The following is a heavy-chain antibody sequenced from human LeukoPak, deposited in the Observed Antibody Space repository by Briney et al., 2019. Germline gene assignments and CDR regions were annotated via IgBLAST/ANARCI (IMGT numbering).Heavy chain of an antibody. J-gene: IGHJ4*02. CDR3: ARDSEGYCSGGSCYFDY. D-gene: IGHD2-15*01. Sequence: SVKVSCKASGGTFSSYAISWVRQAPGQGPEWMGRIIPIFGTANYAQKFQGRVTITTDESTSTAYMELSSLRSEDTAVYYCARDSEGYCSGGSCYFDYWGQGTLVTVSS. CDR2: IIPIFGTA. CDR1: GGTFSSYA. V-gene: IGHV1-69*05.